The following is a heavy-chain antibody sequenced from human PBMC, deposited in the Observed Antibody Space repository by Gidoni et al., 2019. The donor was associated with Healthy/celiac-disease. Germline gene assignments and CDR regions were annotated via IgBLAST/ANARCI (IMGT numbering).Heavy chain of an antibody. D-gene: IGHD3-10*01. CDR1: GFTFGDYA. J-gene: IGHJ4*02. V-gene: IGHV3-49*05. CDR3: TRQGDRILWFGELPYLFDY. Sequence: EVQLVESGGGLVKPGRSLRLSCTASGFTFGDYAMSWFRQAPGKGLEWVGFIRSKAYGGTTEYAASVKGRFTISRDDSKSIAYLQMNSLKTEDTAVYYCTRQGDRILWFGELPYLFDYWGQGTLVTVSS. CDR2: IRSKAYGGTT.